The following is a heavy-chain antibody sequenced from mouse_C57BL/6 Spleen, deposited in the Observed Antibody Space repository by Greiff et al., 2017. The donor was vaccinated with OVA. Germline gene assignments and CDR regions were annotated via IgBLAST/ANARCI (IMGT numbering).Heavy chain of an antibody. CDR1: GFSLTSYA. V-gene: IGHV2-9-1*01. J-gene: IGHJ4*01. Sequence: VKVVESGPGLVAPSRSLSITCTVSGFSLTSYAISWVRQPPGNGLEWLGVIWTGGGTNYNSALKSRLSISKDNSKSQVVLKMNSLRTDDTARYYCARKALGQDAMDYWGQGTSVTVSS. CDR3: ARKALGQDAMDY. D-gene: IGHD3-3*01. CDR2: IWTGGGT.